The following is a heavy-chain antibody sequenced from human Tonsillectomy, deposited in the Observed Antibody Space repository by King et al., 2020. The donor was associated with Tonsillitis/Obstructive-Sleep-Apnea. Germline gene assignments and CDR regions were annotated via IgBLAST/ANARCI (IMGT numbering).Heavy chain of an antibody. CDR3: ARLAAVAGFYFDY. CDR1: GGSISSYY. V-gene: IGHV4-59*01. D-gene: IGHD6-19*01. J-gene: IGHJ4*02. Sequence: QLQESGPGLVKPSETLSLTCTVSGGSISSYYWSWIRQPPGKGLEWIGYIYYSGSTNYNPSLKSRVTISVDTSKKQFSLKLSSVTAADTAVYYCARLAAVAGFYFDYRGQGTLVTVSS. CDR2: IYYSGST.